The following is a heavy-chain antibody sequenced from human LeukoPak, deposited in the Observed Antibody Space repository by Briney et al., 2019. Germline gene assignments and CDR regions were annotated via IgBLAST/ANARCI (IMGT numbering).Heavy chain of an antibody. CDR2: IFPDDSDT. CDR1: GYSITGDW. Sequence: GESLEISCKGSGYSITGDWIAWVRQMPGKGLEWMGIIFPDDSDTRYSPSFQGQVTISADKSINTAYLQWSSLKVSDTAMYYCARLDASTSPSLDYWGQGTLVTVSS. J-gene: IGHJ4*02. D-gene: IGHD6-6*01. CDR3: ARLDASTSPSLDY. V-gene: IGHV5-51*01.